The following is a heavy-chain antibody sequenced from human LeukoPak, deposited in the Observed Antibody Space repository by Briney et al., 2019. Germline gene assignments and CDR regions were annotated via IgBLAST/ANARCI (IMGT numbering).Heavy chain of an antibody. CDR1: GGSISSYY. CDR2: IYTSGST. J-gene: IGHJ6*02. D-gene: IGHD2-8*01. Sequence: SETLSLTCTVSGGSISSYYWSWIRQPAGKGLEWIGRIYTSGSTNYNPSLKSRVTMSVDTSKNQFSLKLSSVTAADTAVYYCARDGSPTNPYYYYGMDVWGQGTTVTVSS. V-gene: IGHV4-4*07. CDR3: ARDGSPTNPYYYYGMDV.